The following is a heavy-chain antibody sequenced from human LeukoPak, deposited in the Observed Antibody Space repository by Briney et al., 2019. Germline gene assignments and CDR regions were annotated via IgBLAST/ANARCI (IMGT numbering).Heavy chain of an antibody. V-gene: IGHV4-34*01. D-gene: IGHD1-7*01. Sequence: SETQSLTCPVYGGSFSVYYWSWIRQPPGKGLEWIGEINHSGSTNYNPSLKSRVTISVDTSKNQFSLNLSSVTAADTAVYYCARLLGGTTEHHGYYMDVWGKGTTVTVSS. CDR1: GGSFSVYY. J-gene: IGHJ6*03. CDR3: ARLLGGTTEHHGYYMDV. CDR2: INHSGST.